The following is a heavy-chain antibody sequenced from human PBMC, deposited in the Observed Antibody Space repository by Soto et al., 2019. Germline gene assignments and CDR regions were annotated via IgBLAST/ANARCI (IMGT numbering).Heavy chain of an antibody. J-gene: IGHJ6*02. D-gene: IGHD5-18*01. CDR2: ISGSGGST. V-gene: IGHV3-23*01. CDR3: ASMDTAMVKLTPTYYYYGMDV. CDR1: GFTFSSYA. Sequence: GGSLRLSCAASGFTFSSYAMSWVRQAPGKGLEWVSAISGSGGSTYYADSVKGRFTISRDNSKNTLYLQMNSLRAEDTAVYYCASMDTAMVKLTPTYYYYGMDVWGQGTTVTVSS.